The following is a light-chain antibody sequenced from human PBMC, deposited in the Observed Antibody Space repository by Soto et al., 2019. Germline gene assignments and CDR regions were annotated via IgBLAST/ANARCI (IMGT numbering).Light chain of an antibody. V-gene: IGLV2-14*01. J-gene: IGLJ1*01. CDR1: SSDIGTYDH. CDR3: SSYAHGSTYV. Sequence: QSALTQPASVSGSPGQSITISCSGTSSDIGTYDHVAWFQQFPGKTPKLMIYSVSNRPSGVSYRFSGSKSGNTASLTISGLLAEDEADYYCSSYAHGSTYVFGTGTKLTVL. CDR2: SVS.